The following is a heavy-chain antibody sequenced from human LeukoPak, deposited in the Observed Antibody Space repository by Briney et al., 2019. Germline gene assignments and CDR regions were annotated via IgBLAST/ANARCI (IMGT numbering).Heavy chain of an antibody. CDR1: GYTFTGYY. J-gene: IGHJ5*02. V-gene: IGHV1-2*02. Sequence: VASVKVSCKASGYTFTGYYMPWVRQAPGQGLEWMGWINPNSGGTNYAQKFQGRVTMTRDTSISTAYMELSRLRSDDTAVYYCAREGGYCSSTSCLNWFDPWGQGTLVTVSS. CDR3: AREGGYCSSTSCLNWFDP. D-gene: IGHD2-2*01. CDR2: INPNSGGT.